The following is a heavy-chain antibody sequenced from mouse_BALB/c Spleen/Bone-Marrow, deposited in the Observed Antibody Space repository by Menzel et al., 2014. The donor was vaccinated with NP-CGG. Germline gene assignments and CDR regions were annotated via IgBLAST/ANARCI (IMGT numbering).Heavy chain of an antibody. CDR1: GYAFTNYL. V-gene: IGHV1-54*01. CDR2: INPGSGGT. J-gene: IGHJ4*01. Sequence: VKVVEPGAELVRPGTSVKVSCKASGYAFTNYLIEWVKQRPGQGLEWIGVINPGSGGTNYNEKFKGKATLTADKSSSTAYMQLSSLTSDDSAVYFCARSGYYGSNYATDYWGQGTSVTVSS. CDR3: ARSGYYGSNYATDY. D-gene: IGHD1-1*01.